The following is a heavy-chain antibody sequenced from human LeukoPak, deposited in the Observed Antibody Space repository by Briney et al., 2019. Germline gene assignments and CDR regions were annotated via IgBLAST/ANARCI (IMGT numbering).Heavy chain of an antibody. J-gene: IGHJ4*02. CDR3: ARWHSHGRYFDC. CDR2: FCDSGNT. V-gene: IGHV4-59*01. Sequence: PSETLSLTCTVSGGSLRNYCWNWIRQPPGKGLEWIGYFCDSGNTDYKPSLKSRVTMSVDASKNQLSLRLTSASAADTAVYYCARWHSHGRYFDCWLGGALVTVCS. D-gene: IGHD2-21*01. CDR1: GGSLRNYC.